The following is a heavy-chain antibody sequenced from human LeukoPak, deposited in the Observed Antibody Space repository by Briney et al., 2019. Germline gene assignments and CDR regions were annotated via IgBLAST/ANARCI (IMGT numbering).Heavy chain of an antibody. CDR2: ISYSGST. J-gene: IGHJ4*02. CDR3: ARPDSVAGQRFDQ. Sequence: PSQTLSLTCTVSGGSISGGGYYWSWIRQHPGKGLEWIGYISYSGSTYYNPSLKSRVTISVDTSKNQFSLKLSSVTAADTAVYYCARPDSVAGQRFDQWGQGTLVTVSS. D-gene: IGHD6-19*01. CDR1: GGSISGGGYY. V-gene: IGHV4-31*03.